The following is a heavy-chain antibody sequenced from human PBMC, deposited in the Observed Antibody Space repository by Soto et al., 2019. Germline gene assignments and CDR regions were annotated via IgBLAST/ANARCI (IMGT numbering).Heavy chain of an antibody. Sequence: QVQPQESGPGLVKPSQTLSLPCTVSGGSISSGGYYWSWIRQHPGKGLEWIGYVYYIGSTYYNPPVKSRVTISLDTSKHQFSLKRSSVTSADTAVYYCARTPTNWGQGTLVTVSS. CDR2: VYYIGST. J-gene: IGHJ4*02. CDR3: ARTPTN. V-gene: IGHV4-31*03. D-gene: IGHD5-12*01. CDR1: GGSISSGGYY.